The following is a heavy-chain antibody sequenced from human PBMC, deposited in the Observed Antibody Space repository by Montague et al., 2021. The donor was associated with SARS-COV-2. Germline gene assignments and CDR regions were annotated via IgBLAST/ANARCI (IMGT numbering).Heavy chain of an antibody. CDR2: INHSGST. J-gene: IGHJ6*02. CDR1: GGSFSGYY. CDR3: ARGQPPRITFGGIISYGLDV. D-gene: IGHD3-16*02. Sequence: SETLSLTCAVYGGSFSGYYWTWIRQPPGKGLEWIGEINHSGSTNYNPSLKGRVTISVDTSKNQFSLKLRSATAADTAVYYCARGQPPRITFGGIISYGLDVWGQGTTVTVSS. V-gene: IGHV4-34*01.